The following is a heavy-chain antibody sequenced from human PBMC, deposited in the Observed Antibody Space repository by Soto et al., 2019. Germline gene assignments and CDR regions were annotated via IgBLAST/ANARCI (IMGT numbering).Heavy chain of an antibody. Sequence: SLRLSSTASGLTFKSYAMSWVRQYTGKGLEWVSGISGSGDNTYNADSVKGRFTISRDNSKNTLYLQMNSLRAEDTAVYYCAKDRAIFGVVRGFAPWGQGTLVTFSS. J-gene: IGHJ5*02. CDR1: GLTFKSYA. CDR2: ISGSGDNT. D-gene: IGHD3-3*01. CDR3: AKDRAIFGVVRGFAP. V-gene: IGHV3-23*01.